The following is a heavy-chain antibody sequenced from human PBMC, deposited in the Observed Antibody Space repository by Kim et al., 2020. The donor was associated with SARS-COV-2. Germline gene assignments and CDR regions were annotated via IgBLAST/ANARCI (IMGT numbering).Heavy chain of an antibody. CDR3: ARFKAAHYDFSNGFLGAFDF. CDR1: GDSISDYY. CDR2: IFFSGQT. V-gene: IGHV4-4*08. D-gene: IGHD3-3*01. Sequence: SETLSLTCTVSGDSISDYYWNWIRQPPGKGLEWIGYIFFSGQTKYNPSLKSPVSMSLDTSRNQFSLNLTSATAADTAVYYCARFKAAHYDFSNGFLGAFDFWGQGILVTASS. J-gene: IGHJ4*02.